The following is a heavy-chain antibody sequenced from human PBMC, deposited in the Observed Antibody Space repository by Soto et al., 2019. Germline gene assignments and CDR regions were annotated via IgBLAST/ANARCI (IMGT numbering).Heavy chain of an antibody. J-gene: IGHJ6*02. D-gene: IGHD3-22*01. CDR3: ARDSYYYDSSGYSTGGTYYYYGMDV. V-gene: IGHV4-31*03. Sequence: SETLSLTCTVSGGSISSGGYYWSWIRQHPGKGLEWIGYIYYSGSTYYNPSLKSRVTISVDTSKDQFSLKLSSVTAADTAVYYCARDSYYYDSSGYSTGGTYYYYGMDVWGQGTTVTVSS. CDR1: GGSISSGGYY. CDR2: IYYSGST.